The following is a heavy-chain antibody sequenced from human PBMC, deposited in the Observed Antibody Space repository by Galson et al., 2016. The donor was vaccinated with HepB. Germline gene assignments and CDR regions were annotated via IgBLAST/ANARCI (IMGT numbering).Heavy chain of an antibody. V-gene: IGHV4-31*03. CDR3: ASFPQEDLQLRGPIHDS. J-gene: IGHJ4*02. CDR1: SGSFSSGAYY. D-gene: IGHD6-6*01. CDR2: IYYRGST. Sequence: LSLTCTVSSGSFSSGAYYWSWVRQSPGKGLEWIGYIYYRGSTYYNPSLESRLSISIDASKNQFSLRLTSVTAADTAVYYCASFPQEDLQLRGPIHDSWGQGTLVTVSS.